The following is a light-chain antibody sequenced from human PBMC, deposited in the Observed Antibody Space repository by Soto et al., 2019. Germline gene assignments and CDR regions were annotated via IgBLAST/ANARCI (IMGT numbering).Light chain of an antibody. CDR2: GAS. V-gene: IGKV3-20*01. CDR3: QQYGSSPSWT. Sequence: EIVLTQSPGTLYLSPGERATLSCRASQSVSSSYLAWYQQRPGQAPRLLIYGASNRATGIPDRFSGSGSGTDFTLTISRLEPEDVAVYYCQQYGSSPSWTFGQGTKVEIK. CDR1: QSVSSSY. J-gene: IGKJ1*01.